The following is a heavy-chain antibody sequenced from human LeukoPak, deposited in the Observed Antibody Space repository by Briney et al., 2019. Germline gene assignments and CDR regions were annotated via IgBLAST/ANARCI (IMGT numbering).Heavy chain of an antibody. CDR2: ISGSGGST. CDR1: GFTFSDYY. D-gene: IGHD3-9*01. J-gene: IGHJ5*01. CDR3: AKRRDYFDWFDY. V-gene: IGHV3-23*01. Sequence: GGPLRLSCAASGFTFSDYYVSWVRQAPGKGLEGSSAISGSGGSTYYAASVKGRFTISRDNSKNTLYLQMNTLTAADTAVYYCAKRRDYFDWFDYWGQGTLVTVSS.